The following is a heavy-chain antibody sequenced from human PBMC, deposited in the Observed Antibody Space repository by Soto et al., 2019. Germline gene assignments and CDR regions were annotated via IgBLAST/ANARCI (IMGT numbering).Heavy chain of an antibody. V-gene: IGHV1-18*01. CDR3: LRVRLLVGYFNTFMDA. CDR1: GYTFTYYL. CDR2: ISAYHGDT. Sequence: ASVKVSCKASGYTFTYYLITWLRQAPGQGLEWMGWISAYHGDTHYTQRLQGRVTMTTDTATSRASMELRGLTSGDSALYYLLRVRLLVGYFNTFMDAGGKGPTVTVS. J-gene: IGHJ6*03. D-gene: IGHD6-25*01.